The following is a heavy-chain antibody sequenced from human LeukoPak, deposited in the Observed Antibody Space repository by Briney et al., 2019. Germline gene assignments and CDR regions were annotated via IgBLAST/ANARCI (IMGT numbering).Heavy chain of an antibody. Sequence: HPGGSLRLSCVASGFSFKTYTMHWVRQAPGKGLEWVANINQDGSEKFYVDSVKGRFTISRDNAKNSLYLQMNSLRAEDTAVYYCARDLLGDSSGWPYYYYYYMDVWGRGTTVTVSS. CDR3: ARDLLGDSSGWPYYYYYYMDV. J-gene: IGHJ6*03. D-gene: IGHD6-19*01. CDR1: GFSFKTYT. CDR2: INQDGSEK. V-gene: IGHV3-7*01.